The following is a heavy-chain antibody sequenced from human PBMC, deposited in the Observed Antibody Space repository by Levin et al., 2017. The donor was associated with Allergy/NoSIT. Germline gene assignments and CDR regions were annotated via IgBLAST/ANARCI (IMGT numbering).Heavy chain of an antibody. CDR3: APPGVVAAGNWFDP. D-gene: IGHD2-15*01. CDR2: ISGSGGST. CDR1: GFTFSSNA. J-gene: IGHJ5*02. Sequence: PGGSLRLSCAASGFTFSSNAMSWVRQAPGKGLEWVSAISGSGGSTYSADSVKGRFTTSRDNSKNTLYLQMNSLRAEDTAVYYCAPPGVVAAGNWFDPWGQGTLVTVSS. V-gene: IGHV3-23*01.